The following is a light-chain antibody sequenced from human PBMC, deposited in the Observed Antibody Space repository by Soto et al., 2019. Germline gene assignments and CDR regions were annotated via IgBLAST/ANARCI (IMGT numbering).Light chain of an antibody. Sequence: DIQMTQSPSSLSASVGDRVSITCRASQSITDHLNWYQQKPGKAPKLLIYAAFSLQTGVPSRFSGSGSGTDFTLTISSLQPEDFATYYCQQSYSMPATFGQGTKLEIK. CDR3: QQSYSMPAT. CDR2: AAF. CDR1: QSITDH. J-gene: IGKJ2*01. V-gene: IGKV1-39*01.